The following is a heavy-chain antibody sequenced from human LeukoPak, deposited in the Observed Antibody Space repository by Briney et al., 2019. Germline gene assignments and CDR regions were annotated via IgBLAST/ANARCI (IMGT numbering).Heavy chain of an antibody. V-gene: IGHV3-23*01. D-gene: IGHD3-22*01. CDR3: AKDRWYYYDSSGYYYGTFDI. J-gene: IGHJ3*02. CDR2: ISGSGGST. Sequence: TGGSLRLSCAASGFTFSSYAMSWVRQAPGKGLEWVSAISGSGGSTYYADSVKGRFTISRDNSKNTLYLQMNSLRAEDTAVYYCAKDRWYYYDSSGYYYGTFDIWGQGTMVTVSS. CDR1: GFTFSSYA.